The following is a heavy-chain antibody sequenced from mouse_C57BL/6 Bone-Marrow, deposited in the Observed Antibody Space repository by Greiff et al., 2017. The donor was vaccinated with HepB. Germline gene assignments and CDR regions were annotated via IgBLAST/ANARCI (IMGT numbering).Heavy chain of an antibody. J-gene: IGHJ4*01. CDR3: ARRDDYEWALDY. Sequence: QVQLQQSGAELVRPGTSVKVSCKASGYAFTNYLIEWVKQRPGQGLEWIGVINPGSGGTNYNEKFKGKATLTADKSSSTAYMQLSSLTSEDSAVYFWARRDDYEWALDYWGQGTSVTVSS. D-gene: IGHD2-4*01. CDR2: INPGSGGT. V-gene: IGHV1-54*01. CDR1: GYAFTNYL.